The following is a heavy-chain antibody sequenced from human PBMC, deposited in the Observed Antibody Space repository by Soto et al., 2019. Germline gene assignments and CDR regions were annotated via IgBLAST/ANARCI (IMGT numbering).Heavy chain of an antibody. CDR1: GGSFSGYY. Sequence: QVQLQQWGAGLLKPSETLSLTCAVYGGSFSGYYWSWIRQPPGKGLEWIGEINHSGSTNYNPSLKSRVTISVDTSKNQFSLKLSSVTAADTAVYYCARGTVLYFQHWGQGTLVTVSS. J-gene: IGHJ1*01. V-gene: IGHV4-34*01. CDR3: ARGTVLYFQH. CDR2: INHSGST.